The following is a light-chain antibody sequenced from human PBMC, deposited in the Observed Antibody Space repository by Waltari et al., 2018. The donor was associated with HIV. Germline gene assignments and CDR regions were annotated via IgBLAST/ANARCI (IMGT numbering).Light chain of an antibody. CDR2: EDT. CDR1: ALPRKY. CDR3: FSTDSSGDHRV. Sequence: SYELTQPPSVSVSPGQTARITCSGDALPRKYVCWYQRKSCPAPVVVLFEDTKRPSEIPEIFSGSSSRTMATLTISGAQVEDEADYYCFSTDSSGDHRVFGGGTKLTVL. J-gene: IGLJ2*01. V-gene: IGLV3-10*01.